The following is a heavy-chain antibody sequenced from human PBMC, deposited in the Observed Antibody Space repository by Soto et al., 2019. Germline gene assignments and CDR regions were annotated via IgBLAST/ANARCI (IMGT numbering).Heavy chain of an antibody. J-gene: IGHJ4*02. V-gene: IGHV3-48*02. Sequence: GGSLRLSCAASGFTFNSYSMNWVRQAPGKGLEWVSYINSISSNIFYADSVKGRFTTSRDNAKNSLYLQMNSLRDEDTAVYYCAHRPSYCSGGSCYSGFDYWGQGTLVTVSS. CDR2: INSISSNI. D-gene: IGHD2-15*01. CDR3: AHRPSYCSGGSCYSGFDY. CDR1: GFTFNSYS.